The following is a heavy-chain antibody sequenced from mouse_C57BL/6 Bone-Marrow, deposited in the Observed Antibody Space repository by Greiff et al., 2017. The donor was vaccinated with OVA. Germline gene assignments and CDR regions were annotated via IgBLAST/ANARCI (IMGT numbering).Heavy chain of an antibody. CDR3: ARTYCYGSRGAWFAY. J-gene: IGHJ3*01. Sequence: EVQLVESGGGLVQPGGSLKLSCAASGFTFSDYGMAWVRQAPRKGPEWVAFISNLACSIYYADTVTGRFTIPRENAKNTLYLKISSLRSEDTAMYYCARTYCYGSRGAWFAYWGQGTLVTVSA. D-gene: IGHD1-1*01. V-gene: IGHV5-15*01. CDR2: ISNLACSI. CDR1: GFTFSDYG.